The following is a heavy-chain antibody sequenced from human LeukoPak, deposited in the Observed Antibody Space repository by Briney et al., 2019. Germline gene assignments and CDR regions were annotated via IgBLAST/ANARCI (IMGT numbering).Heavy chain of an antibody. J-gene: IGHJ4*02. CDR2: ISSSSSYI. CDR1: GFTFSSYA. CDR3: ARGLVLRYFDWLPNYFDY. Sequence: PGGSLRLSCAASGFTFSSYAMNWVRQAPGKGLEWVSSISSSSSYIYYADSVKGRFTISRDTAKNSLYLQMNSLRAEDTAVYYCARGLVLRYFDWLPNYFDYWGQGTLVTVSS. D-gene: IGHD3-9*01. V-gene: IGHV3-21*01.